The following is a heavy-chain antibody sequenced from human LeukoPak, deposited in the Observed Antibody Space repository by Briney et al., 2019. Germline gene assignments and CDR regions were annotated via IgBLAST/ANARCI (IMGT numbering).Heavy chain of an antibody. Sequence: ASVKVSCEASGYTFTGYYMHWVRQAPGQGLEWMGRINPNSGGTNYAQKFQGRVSMTRDTSISTAYMELSRLRSDDTAVYYCARVRYNWNQNSGFDYWGQGTLVTVSS. J-gene: IGHJ4*02. D-gene: IGHD1-20*01. CDR3: ARVRYNWNQNSGFDY. CDR2: INPNSGGT. CDR1: GYTFTGYY. V-gene: IGHV1-2*06.